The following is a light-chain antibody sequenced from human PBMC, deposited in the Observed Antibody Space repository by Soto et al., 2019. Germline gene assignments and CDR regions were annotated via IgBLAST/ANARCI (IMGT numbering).Light chain of an antibody. Sequence: EIVLTQSPGTLSFSPGERATLSCRASQSVSSSYLAWYQQKPGQAPRLLIYGASSRATGIPDRFSGSGSGTDFTLTISRLEPEDFATYYCQHYNSYSEAFGQGTKVDI. J-gene: IGKJ1*01. CDR1: QSVSSSY. V-gene: IGKV3-20*01. CDR2: GAS. CDR3: QHYNSYSEA.